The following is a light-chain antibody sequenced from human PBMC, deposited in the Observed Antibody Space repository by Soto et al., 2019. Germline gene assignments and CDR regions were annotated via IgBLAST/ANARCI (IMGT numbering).Light chain of an antibody. CDR1: QSVNSW. V-gene: IGKV1-5*01. CDR2: DAS. Sequence: DIQMTQSPSTLSAFVGDRVTITCRASQSVNSWLAWYQQRPGKAPKLLIYDASTLESGVPSRFSGSGSGTEFTLTINSLQPDDFATYYCHQYNSYHTFGGGTKVDIK. J-gene: IGKJ4*01. CDR3: HQYNSYHT.